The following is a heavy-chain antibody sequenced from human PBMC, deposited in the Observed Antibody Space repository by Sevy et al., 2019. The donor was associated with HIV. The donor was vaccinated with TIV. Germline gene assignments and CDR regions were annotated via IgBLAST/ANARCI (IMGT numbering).Heavy chain of an antibody. CDR1: GGSISSYY. CDR3: AREGIAVAGNWFDP. Sequence: SETLSLTCTVSGGSISSYYWSWIRQPPGKGLEWIGYIYYSGSTNYNPSLKSRVTISVDTSKNQFSLKLSSVTAADTAVYYCAREGIAVAGNWFDPWGQRTLVTVSS. D-gene: IGHD6-19*01. V-gene: IGHV4-59*01. CDR2: IYYSGST. J-gene: IGHJ5*02.